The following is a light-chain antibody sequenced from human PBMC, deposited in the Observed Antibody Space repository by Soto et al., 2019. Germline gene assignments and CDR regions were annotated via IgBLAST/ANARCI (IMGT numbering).Light chain of an antibody. CDR1: QSVGDY. CDR2: DAS. CDR3: QQRGKLST. V-gene: IGKV3-11*01. Sequence: EIVLTQSPATLSLSLGERATLSCRASQSVGDYLAWYQQQPGQPPRLLISDASNRAAGIPARFSGSGSGTDFTLTISSLEHEDFEVYYCQQRGKLSTFGQGTKLEIK. J-gene: IGKJ2*01.